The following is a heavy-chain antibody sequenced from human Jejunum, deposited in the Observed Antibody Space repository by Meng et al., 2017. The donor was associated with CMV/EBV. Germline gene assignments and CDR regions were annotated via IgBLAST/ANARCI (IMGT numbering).Heavy chain of an antibody. CDR1: GFAFGSDW. D-gene: IGHD3-10*01. CDR3: ARGEYELLFGAFDV. J-gene: IGHJ3*01. Sequence: GFAFGSDWMAWGRQATGKGLEWGASMKEDGSEIQYLGSVKGRFNISRDNAKNSLYLQMNTLRVEDTALYYCARGEYELLFGAFDVWGQGTMVTVSS. CDR2: MKEDGSEI. V-gene: IGHV3-7*01.